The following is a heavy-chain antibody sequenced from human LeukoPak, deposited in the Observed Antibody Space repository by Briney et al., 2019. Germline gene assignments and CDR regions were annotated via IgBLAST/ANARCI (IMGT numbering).Heavy chain of an antibody. J-gene: IGHJ4*02. D-gene: IGHD2-2*01. CDR1: GYTFTSYD. CDR2: MNPNSGNT. Sequence: ASVKVSCKASGYTFTSYDINWVRQATGQGLEWMGWMNPNSGNTGYAQKFQGRVTITRNTSISTAYMELSSLRYEDTAVYYCARGCSSTSCHSRDFDYWGQGTLVTVSS. V-gene: IGHV1-8*01. CDR3: ARGCSSTSCHSRDFDY.